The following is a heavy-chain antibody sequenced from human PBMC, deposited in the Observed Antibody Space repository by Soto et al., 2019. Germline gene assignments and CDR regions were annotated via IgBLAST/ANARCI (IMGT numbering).Heavy chain of an antibody. Sequence: GGSLRLSCTASGFTFSSYTMHWVRQAPGKGLEWVALILFDGSNKYYADSVKGRFTISRDNSKNTLYVQMNSLRAEDTAVYYCAREKVYGDYPYYYYSMDVWGQGTTVTVSS. V-gene: IGHV3-30-3*01. J-gene: IGHJ6*02. CDR3: AREKVYGDYPYYYYSMDV. CDR2: ILFDGSNK. D-gene: IGHD4-17*01. CDR1: GFTFSSYT.